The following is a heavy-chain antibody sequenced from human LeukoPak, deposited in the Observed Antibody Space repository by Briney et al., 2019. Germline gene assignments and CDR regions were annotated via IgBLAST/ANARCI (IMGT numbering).Heavy chain of an antibody. D-gene: IGHD1-26*01. CDR2: ISGSGGST. Sequence: GGSLRLSCAASGFTFSSYAMSWVRQAPGKGLEWVSAISGSGGSTYYADSVKGRFTISRDNSKNTLYLQMNSLRVEDTAVYYCAKLYSGSYGSFDYWGQGTPVTVSS. V-gene: IGHV3-23*01. CDR3: AKLYSGSYGSFDY. J-gene: IGHJ4*02. CDR1: GFTFSSYA.